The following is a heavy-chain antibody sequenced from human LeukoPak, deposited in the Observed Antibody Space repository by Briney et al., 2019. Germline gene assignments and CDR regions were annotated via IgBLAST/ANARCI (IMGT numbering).Heavy chain of an antibody. Sequence: GGSLRLSCAASGFTFSSYAMHWVRQAPGKGLEWVAVISYDGSNKYYADSVKGRFTISRDNSKNTLYLQMNSLRAEDTAVYYCARDNHYGDSYFDYWGQGTLVTVSS. V-gene: IGHV3-30-3*01. J-gene: IGHJ4*02. CDR2: ISYDGSNK. D-gene: IGHD4-17*01. CDR3: ARDNHYGDSYFDY. CDR1: GFTFSSYA.